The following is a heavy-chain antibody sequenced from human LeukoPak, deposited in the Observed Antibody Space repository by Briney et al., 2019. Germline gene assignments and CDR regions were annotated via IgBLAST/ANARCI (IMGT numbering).Heavy chain of an antibody. CDR1: GGSISSSSYY. CDR3: ATLSLIAAAGT. J-gene: IGHJ4*02. D-gene: IGHD6-13*01. Sequence: SETLSLTCTVSGGSISSSSYYWGWIRQPPGKGLEWIGSIYYSGSTYYNPSLKSRVNISVDTSKNQFSLKLSSVTAADTAVYYCATLSLIAAAGTWGQGTLVTVSS. CDR2: IYYSGST. V-gene: IGHV4-39*01.